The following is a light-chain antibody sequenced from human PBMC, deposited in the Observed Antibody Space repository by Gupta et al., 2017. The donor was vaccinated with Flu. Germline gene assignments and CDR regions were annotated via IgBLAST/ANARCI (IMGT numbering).Light chain of an antibody. Sequence: QSPLTQPASVSGSPGQSITISCTGTSSDIGGYNYVSWYQHHPGKVPTLLIYAVTNRPSGVSNHFSGSKSGNTASLTISGRLAEDEADYYCSSYTSSGTVIFGGGTKLTVL. J-gene: IGLJ2*01. CDR1: SSDIGGYNY. CDR3: SSYTSSGTVI. V-gene: IGLV2-14*01. CDR2: AVT.